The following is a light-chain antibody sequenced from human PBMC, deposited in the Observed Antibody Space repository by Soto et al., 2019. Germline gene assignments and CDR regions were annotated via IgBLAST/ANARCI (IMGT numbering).Light chain of an antibody. Sequence: QSVLTQPASVSGSPGQWITVSCTGMSSDVGTFVSWYQHHPGKAPKLVIYEGTKRPSGISNRFSGSKSGNTASLTISGLQAEDEGDYYCCSYTSNTVVFGGGTKLTVL. CDR2: EGT. V-gene: IGLV2-23*01. J-gene: IGLJ2*01. CDR3: CSYTSNTVV. CDR1: SSDVGTF.